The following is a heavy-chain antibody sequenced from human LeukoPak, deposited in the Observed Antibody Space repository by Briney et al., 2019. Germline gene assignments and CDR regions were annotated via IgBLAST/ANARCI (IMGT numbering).Heavy chain of an antibody. CDR2: ISSSSSYI. Sequence: GRSLRLSCAASGFTFSSYGMNWVRQAPGKGLEWVSSISSSSSYIYYADSVKGRFTISRDNAKNSLYLQMNSLRAEDTAVYYCARDGRDAMVRGVDYWGQGTLVTVSS. CDR1: GFTFSSYG. CDR3: ARDGRDAMVRGVDY. V-gene: IGHV3-21*01. J-gene: IGHJ4*02. D-gene: IGHD3-10*01.